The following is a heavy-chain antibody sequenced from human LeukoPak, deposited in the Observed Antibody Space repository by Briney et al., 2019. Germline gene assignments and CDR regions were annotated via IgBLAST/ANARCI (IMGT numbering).Heavy chain of an antibody. CDR1: GFTFSSYG. CDR3: ARDDYGGNGSDY. V-gene: IGHV3-33*01. J-gene: IGHJ4*02. D-gene: IGHD4-17*01. Sequence: GRSLRLSCAASGFTFSSYGMHWVRQAPGKGLEWVAVIWYDGSNKYYADSVKGRFTISRDNSKNTLYLQMNSLRAEDTAVYYCARDDYGGNGSDYWGQGTLVTVSS. CDR2: IWYDGSNK.